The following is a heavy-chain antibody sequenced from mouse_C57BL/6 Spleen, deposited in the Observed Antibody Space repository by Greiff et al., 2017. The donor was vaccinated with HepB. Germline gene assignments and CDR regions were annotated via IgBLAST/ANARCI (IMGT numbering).Heavy chain of an antibody. CDR3: AREIDYYGSSYGY. Sequence: QVQLKQSGAELVKPGASVKISCKASGYAFRSYWMNWVKQRPGKGLEWIGQIYPGDGDTNYNGKFKGKATLTADKSSSTAYMQLSSLTSEDSAVYFCAREIDYYGSSYGYWGQGTTLTVSS. CDR1: GYAFRSYW. J-gene: IGHJ2*01. D-gene: IGHD1-1*01. CDR2: IYPGDGDT. V-gene: IGHV1-80*01.